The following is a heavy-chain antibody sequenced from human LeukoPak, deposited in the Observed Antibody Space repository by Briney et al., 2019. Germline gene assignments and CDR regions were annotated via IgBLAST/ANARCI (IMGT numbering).Heavy chain of an antibody. D-gene: IGHD3-22*01. CDR2: ISGSGGST. Sequence: GGSLRLSCVASRFTFSSYAMRWVRQAPGKGLEWVSGISGSGGSTYYADSVKGRFTISRDNSKNTVYLQMNSLRDEDTAVYYCAKGTGSGSYSADYWGQGTLVTVSS. CDR3: AKGTGSGSYSADY. V-gene: IGHV3-23*01. J-gene: IGHJ4*02. CDR1: RFTFSSYA.